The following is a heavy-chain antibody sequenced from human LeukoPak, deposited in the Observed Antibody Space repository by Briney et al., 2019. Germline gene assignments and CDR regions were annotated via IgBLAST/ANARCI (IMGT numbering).Heavy chain of an antibody. CDR2: INSDGSST. V-gene: IGHV3-74*01. J-gene: IGHJ4*02. CDR3: ARDKDYDGSFDY. D-gene: IGHD4-23*01. Sequence: GGSLRLSCAASGFTFSSYWMHWVRQAAGEGLVWVLRINSDGSSTSYADSVKGRFTISRDSAKNTLYLQINSLRAEDTAVYYCARDKDYDGSFDYWGQGTLVTVSS. CDR1: GFTFSSYW.